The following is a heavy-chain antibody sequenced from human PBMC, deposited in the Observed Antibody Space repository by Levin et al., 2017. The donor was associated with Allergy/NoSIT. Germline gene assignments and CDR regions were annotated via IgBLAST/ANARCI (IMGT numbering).Heavy chain of an antibody. V-gene: IGHV1-18*01. CDR3: AKDGAAADFPNWFDP. CDR2: INTYSGNT. J-gene: IGHJ5*02. Sequence: ASVKVSCKSSGYTFNTHGIAWVRQAPGQGLEWMGWINTYSGNTNYAEKFQGRVTMITDTSTTTAYMELRSLTYDDAAVYYCAKDGAAADFPNWFDPWGQGTLVTGSS. D-gene: IGHD6-13*01. CDR1: GYTFNTHG.